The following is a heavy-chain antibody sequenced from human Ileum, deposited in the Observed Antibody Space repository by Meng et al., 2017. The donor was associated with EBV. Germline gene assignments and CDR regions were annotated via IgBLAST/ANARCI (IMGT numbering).Heavy chain of an antibody. CDR3: ARESYSDSSGYYSLDY. CDR2: IHHTEST. J-gene: IGHJ4*02. V-gene: IGHV4-4*02. CDR1: GGSISSSNW. D-gene: IGHD3-22*01. Sequence: QVQLQESGAGTVKPSGTLSRPWAVSGGSISSSNWWSWVRQAQGKGLEWIGEIHHTESTNYNPSLKSRVAISVDKSKNQFSLKLSSVTAADTAVYYCARESYSDSSGYYSLDYWGQGSLVTVSS.